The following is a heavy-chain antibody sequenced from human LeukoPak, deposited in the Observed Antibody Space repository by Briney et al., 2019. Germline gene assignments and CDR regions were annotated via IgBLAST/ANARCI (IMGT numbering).Heavy chain of an antibody. CDR3: ARTGSGYDVIFDY. CDR2: IYYSGRT. D-gene: IGHD5-12*01. Sequence: SETLSLTCAVYGGSLSGYYWSWLRQPPGKGLEWIGYIYYSGRTDYNPSLKSRVTISVDTSKNQFSLILSSVTAADTAVYYCARTGSGYDVIFDYWGQGTLVTVSS. J-gene: IGHJ4*02. V-gene: IGHV4-34*11. CDR1: GGSLSGYY.